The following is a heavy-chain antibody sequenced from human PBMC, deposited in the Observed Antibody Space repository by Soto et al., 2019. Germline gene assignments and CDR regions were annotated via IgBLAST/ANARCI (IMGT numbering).Heavy chain of an antibody. CDR1: GFTFSGYA. V-gene: IGHV3-30*18. Sequence: GGSLRLSCAASGFTFSGYAIHWVRQAPGKGLEWVAVISDDGSNKYYVDSVKGRFTISRDNSKNTLYLQMNNLRAEDTAVYYCAKDNLIVVAFDYYYAMDVWGQGTTVTVSS. CDR3: AKDNLIVVAFDYYYAMDV. CDR2: ISDDGSNK. J-gene: IGHJ6*02. D-gene: IGHD3-22*01.